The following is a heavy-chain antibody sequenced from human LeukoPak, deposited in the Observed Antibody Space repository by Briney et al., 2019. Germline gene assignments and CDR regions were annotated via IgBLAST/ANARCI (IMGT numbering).Heavy chain of an antibody. V-gene: IGHV4-34*01. CDR1: GGSFSGYY. CDR3: ASGYYDFWSSYYNYFDY. CDR2: INHSGST. J-gene: IGHJ4*02. D-gene: IGHD3-3*01. Sequence: PSETLSLTCAVYGGSFSGYYWSWIRQPPGKGLEWIGEINHSGSTNYNPSLKSRVTISVDTSKNQFSLKLSSVTAADTAVYYCASGYYDFWSSYYNYFDYWGQGTLVTVSS.